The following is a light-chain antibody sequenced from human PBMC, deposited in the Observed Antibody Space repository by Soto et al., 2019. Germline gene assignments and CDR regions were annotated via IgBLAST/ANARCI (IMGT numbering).Light chain of an antibody. CDR1: SSNIGANYD. CDR2: ANS. J-gene: IGLJ2*01. Sequence: QTVVTQPPSVSGAPGQRVTISCTGSSSNIGANYDVHWYQHLPGTAPKLLIYANSNRPSGVPDRFSGSKSGTSASLAITGLQAEDEADYYCQSYDSSLSGSVVFGGGTKLTVL. CDR3: QSYDSSLSGSVV. V-gene: IGLV1-40*01.